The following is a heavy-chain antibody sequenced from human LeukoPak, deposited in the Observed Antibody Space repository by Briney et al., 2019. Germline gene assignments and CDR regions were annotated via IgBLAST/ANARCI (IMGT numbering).Heavy chain of an antibody. J-gene: IGHJ4*02. CDR3: ARDQGEGYCSSTNCYERLDF. D-gene: IGHD2-2*01. V-gene: IGHV3-23*01. Sequence: GGSLRLSCAASGFTFSNYAMTWVRQAPGKGLEWVSGISGSGGTTYYADSVKGRFTISRDSSKNALDLQMNSLRAEDTAVYYCARDQGEGYCSSTNCYERLDFWGQGTLVTVSS. CDR2: ISGSGGTT. CDR1: GFTFSNYA.